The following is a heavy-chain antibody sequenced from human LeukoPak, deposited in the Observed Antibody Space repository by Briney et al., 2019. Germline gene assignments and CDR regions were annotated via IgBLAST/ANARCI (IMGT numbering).Heavy chain of an antibody. J-gene: IGHJ5*02. CDR3: ARDESLDSTLFDP. CDR1: GGSISSSSYY. Sequence: SETLSLTCTVSGGSISSSSYYWGWIRQPPGKGLEWIGSIYYSGSTYYNPSLKSRVTISVDTSKNQFFLKLSSVTAADTAVYYCARDESLDSTLFDPWGQGTLVTVSS. D-gene: IGHD3-9*01. CDR2: IYYSGST. V-gene: IGHV4-39*07.